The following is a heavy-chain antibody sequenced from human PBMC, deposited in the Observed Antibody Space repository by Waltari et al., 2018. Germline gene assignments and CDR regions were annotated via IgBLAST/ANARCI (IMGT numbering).Heavy chain of an antibody. CDR3: ARGDTFWVWSPIPDGMDV. Sequence: EVQLVESGGGLVQPGGSLSLSCAASGFTFSSYWMHWVRQAPGKGLVWVLRINSDGSSTSYADSVKGRFTISRDNAKNTLYLQMTSLGAEDTAVYYCARGDTFWVWSPIPDGMDVWGQGTTVTVSS. J-gene: IGHJ6*02. CDR1: GFTFSSYW. CDR2: INSDGSST. V-gene: IGHV3-74*01. D-gene: IGHD3-3*01.